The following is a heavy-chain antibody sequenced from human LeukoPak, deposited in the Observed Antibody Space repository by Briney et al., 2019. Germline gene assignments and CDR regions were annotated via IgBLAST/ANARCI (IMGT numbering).Heavy chain of an antibody. CDR1: GFTFSSYA. J-gene: IGHJ4*02. D-gene: IGHD6-19*01. CDR3: AKDLYSSGW. V-gene: IGHV3-23*01. Sequence: PGGSLRLSCSASGFTFSSYAISWVRQAPGKGLEWVSSITSGGSTYYADSVKGRFTISRDNSKNTLYLQMNSLRAEDTAIYYCAKDLYSSGWGGQGTLVTVSS. CDR2: ITSGGST.